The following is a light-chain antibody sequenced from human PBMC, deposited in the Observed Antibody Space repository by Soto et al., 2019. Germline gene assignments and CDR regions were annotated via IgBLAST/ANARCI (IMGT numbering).Light chain of an antibody. CDR1: QSVSSN. V-gene: IGKV3-15*01. CDR3: QQYSNWPLT. Sequence: IGMTKSPATLSVSPGERATLSCRASQSVSSNLAWYQQKPGQAPRLLIYGASTRATGIPARFSGSGSGTEFTLTINSLQSEDFAVYYCQQYSNWPLTFGGGTKVDI. CDR2: GAS. J-gene: IGKJ4*01.